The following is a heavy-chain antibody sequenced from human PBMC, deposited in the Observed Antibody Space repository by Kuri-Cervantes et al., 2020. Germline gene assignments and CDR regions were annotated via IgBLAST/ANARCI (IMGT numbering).Heavy chain of an antibody. CDR1: GFTFSSYA. Sequence: LSLTCAASGFTFSSYAMHWVRQAPGKGLEWVAVISYDGSNKYYADSVKGRFTISRDNSKNTLYLQMNSLRAEDTAVYYCARDYYDSSGYIDYWGQGTLVTVSS. J-gene: IGHJ4*02. CDR3: ARDYYDSSGYIDY. D-gene: IGHD3-22*01. V-gene: IGHV3-30-3*01. CDR2: ISYDGSNK.